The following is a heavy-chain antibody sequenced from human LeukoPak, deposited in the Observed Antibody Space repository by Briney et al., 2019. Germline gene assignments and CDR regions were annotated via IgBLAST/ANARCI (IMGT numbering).Heavy chain of an antibody. Sequence: GASVKVSCKASGYTFTKYHIHWVRQAPGQGLEWMGTINPNGGSTSYAQNFQGRITVTSDMSTSTVYMYLSSLTSEDTAVYYCASVHVDGSDKKPYWGQGTLVTVSS. CDR1: GYTFTKYH. J-gene: IGHJ4*02. D-gene: IGHD1-1*01. CDR3: ASVHVDGSDKKPY. CDR2: INPNGGST. V-gene: IGHV1-46*01.